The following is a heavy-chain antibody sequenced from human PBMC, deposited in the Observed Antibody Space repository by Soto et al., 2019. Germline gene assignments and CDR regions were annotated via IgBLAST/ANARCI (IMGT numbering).Heavy chain of an antibody. CDR1: GFSLSTNGVG. V-gene: IGHV2-5*02. CDR2: IYWDNDK. J-gene: IGHJ4*02. CDR3: ARRAVYSGTYWDGGYFAY. D-gene: IGHD1-26*01. Sequence: QITLKESGPTRVKPTQTLTLTCTFSGFSLSTNGVGVGWIRQPPGKALEWLALIYWDNDKRYSPSLKTRLTVTHDTSTNQVVLTMTDMDPVDTGTYYCARRAVYSGTYWDGGYFAYWCQGALVTISS.